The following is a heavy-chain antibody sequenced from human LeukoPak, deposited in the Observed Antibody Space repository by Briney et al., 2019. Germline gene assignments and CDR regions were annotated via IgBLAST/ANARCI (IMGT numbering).Heavy chain of an antibody. V-gene: IGHV4-38-2*02. J-gene: IGHJ4*02. CDR3: ARDIYSNYELSYFDY. D-gene: IGHD4-11*01. CDR2: IYHSGST. Sequence: PSETLSLTCTVSGYSISSGYYWGWIRQPPGKGLEWIGSIYHSGSTYYNPSLKSRVTISVDTSKNQFSLKLSSVTAAGTAVYYCARDIYSNYELSYFDYWGQGTLVTVSS. CDR1: GYSISSGYY.